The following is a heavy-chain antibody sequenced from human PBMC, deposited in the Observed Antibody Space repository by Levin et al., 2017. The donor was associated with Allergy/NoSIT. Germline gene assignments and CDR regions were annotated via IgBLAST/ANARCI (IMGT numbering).Heavy chain of an antibody. Sequence: PSETLSLTCTVSGGSISGYYWSWIRQPPGKGLEWLGYIHYSGSTNYNPSLKSRVTISVDTSKNQFSLIFSSVTAADTAIYYCARVDSSGYYYLFDFWGHGTLVTVSS. CDR3: ARVDSSGYYYLFDF. CDR1: GGSISGYY. CDR2: IHYSGST. V-gene: IGHV4-59*01. D-gene: IGHD3-22*01. J-gene: IGHJ4*01.